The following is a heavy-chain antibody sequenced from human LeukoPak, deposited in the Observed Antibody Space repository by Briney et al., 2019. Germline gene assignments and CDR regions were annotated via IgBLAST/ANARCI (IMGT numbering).Heavy chain of an antibody. J-gene: IGHJ4*02. D-gene: IGHD3-22*01. CDR1: GGTFSSYA. Sequence: SVKVSCKASGGTFSSYAISWVRRAPGQGLEWMGRIIPILGIANYAQKFQGRVTITADKSTSTAYMELSSLRSEDTAVYYCARDNMDYYDSSGYYYYWGQGTLVTVSS. CDR3: ARDNMDYYDSSGYYYY. CDR2: IIPILGIA. V-gene: IGHV1-69*04.